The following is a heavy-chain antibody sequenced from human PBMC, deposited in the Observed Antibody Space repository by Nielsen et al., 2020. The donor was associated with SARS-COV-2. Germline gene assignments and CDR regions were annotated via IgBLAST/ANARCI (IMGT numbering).Heavy chain of an antibody. J-gene: IGHJ6*03. CDR1: GDSVSSSSAA. V-gene: IGHV6-1*01. Sequence: SQTLSLTCAISGDSVSSSSAAWNWIRQSPSRGLEWLGRTYYGSKWYNDYAVSVKSRITINPDTSKNQFSLHLNSGKKEEKHEEYGERARGAYCYSYYYSYTDVWGKGTTVTVSS. CDR3: ERARGAYCYSYYYSYTDV. CDR2: TYYGSKWYN. D-gene: IGHD2-15*01.